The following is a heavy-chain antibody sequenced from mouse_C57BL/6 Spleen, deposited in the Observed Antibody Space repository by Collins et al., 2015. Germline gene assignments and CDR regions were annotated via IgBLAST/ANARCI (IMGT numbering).Heavy chain of an antibody. CDR1: GFTFSNYW. CDR2: IRLKSDNYAT. D-gene: IGHD1-1*01. Sequence: EVKLEESGGGLVQPGGSMKLSCVASGFTFSNYWMNWVRQSPEKGLEWVAQIRLKSDNYATHYAESVKGRFTISRDDSKSSVYLQMNNLRAEDTGIYYCTGPSVITTALAVRGYFDYWGQGTTLTVSS. V-gene: IGHV6-3*01. J-gene: IGHJ2*01. CDR3: TGPSVITTALAVRGYFDY.